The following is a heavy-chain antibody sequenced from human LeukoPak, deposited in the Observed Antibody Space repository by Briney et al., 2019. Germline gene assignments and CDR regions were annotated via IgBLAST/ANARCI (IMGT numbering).Heavy chain of an antibody. V-gene: IGHV1-18*01. D-gene: IGHD4-23*01. CDR2: ISAYNGNT. CDR1: GYTFTSYG. CDR3: AINSREDY. J-gene: IGHJ4*02. Sequence: GASVRVSCKASGYTFTSYGISWVRQAPGQGLEWMGWISAYNGNTNYAQKFQGRVTITADESTSTAYMELSSLRSEDTAVYYCAINSREDYWGQGTLVTVSS.